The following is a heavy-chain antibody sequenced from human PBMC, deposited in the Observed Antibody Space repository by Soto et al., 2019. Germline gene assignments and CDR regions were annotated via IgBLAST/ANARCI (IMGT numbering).Heavy chain of an antibody. Sequence: TLSLTCAVYGGSFSGYYWSWIRQPPGKGLEWIGEINHSGSTNYNPSLKSRVTISVDTSKNQFSLKLSSVTAADTAVYYCARFAVAVHGGFDYWGQGTLVTVSS. CDR2: INHSGST. D-gene: IGHD6-19*01. CDR1: GGSFSGYY. V-gene: IGHV4-34*01. J-gene: IGHJ4*02. CDR3: ARFAVAVHGGFDY.